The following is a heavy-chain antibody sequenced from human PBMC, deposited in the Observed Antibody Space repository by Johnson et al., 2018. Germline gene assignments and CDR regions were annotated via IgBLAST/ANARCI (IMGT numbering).Heavy chain of an antibody. J-gene: IGHJ1*01. Sequence: VQSGGSLRLXCAASGFTFSSSAMSWVRQAPGKGLEWVSAISGSGGSTYYTDSVKGRFTIPKDNSKNTLYLQMNSLRAEETAVYYCAKDREYDSSIYYCEYFQHWGQGTLVTVSS. V-gene: IGHV3-23*01. CDR2: ISGSGGST. CDR3: AKDREYDSSIYYCEYFQH. CDR1: GFTFSSSA. D-gene: IGHD3-22*01.